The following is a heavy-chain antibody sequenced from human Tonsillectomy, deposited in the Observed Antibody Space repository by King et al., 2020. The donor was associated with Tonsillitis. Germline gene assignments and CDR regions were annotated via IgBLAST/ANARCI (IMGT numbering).Heavy chain of an antibody. D-gene: IGHD3-10*01. CDR3: ARDRSGSGSYYSPFDY. J-gene: IGHJ4*02. CDR1: GGSISSGGYY. V-gene: IGHV4-61*02. Sequence: QLQESGPGLVKPSQTLSLTCTVSGGSISSGGYYWSWIRQPPGEGLESIGRMYTSGGTNHNPSLHSRVTRSVDTAKNQLSLKLDSCTAADTAVYYCARDRSGSGSYYSPFDYWGQGTLVTVSS. CDR2: MYTSGGT.